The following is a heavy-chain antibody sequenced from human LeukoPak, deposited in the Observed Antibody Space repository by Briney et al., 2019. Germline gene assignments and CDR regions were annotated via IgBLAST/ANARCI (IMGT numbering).Heavy chain of an antibody. Sequence: KPSETLSLTCTVSGGSISSSSYYWGWIRQPPGKGLEWIGSIYYSGSTYYNPSLKSRVTISVDTSKNQFSLKLSSVTAADTAVYYCARPRTMIVVVDAFDIWGQGTMVTASS. J-gene: IGHJ3*02. V-gene: IGHV4-39*01. CDR3: ARPRTMIVVVDAFDI. D-gene: IGHD3-22*01. CDR2: IYYSGST. CDR1: GGSISSSSYY.